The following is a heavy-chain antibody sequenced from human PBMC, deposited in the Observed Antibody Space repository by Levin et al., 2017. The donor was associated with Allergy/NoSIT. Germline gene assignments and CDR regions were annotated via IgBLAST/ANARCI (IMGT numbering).Heavy chain of an antibody. Sequence: GESLKISCAASGFTFSSYAMHWVRQAPGKGLEWVAVISYDGSNKYYADSVKGRFTISRDNSKNTLYLQMNSLRAEDTAVYYCARGLTGEPYYYGMDVWGQGTTVTVSS. V-gene: IGHV3-30-3*01. J-gene: IGHJ6*02. CDR3: ARGLTGEPYYYGMDV. CDR2: ISYDGSNK. CDR1: GFTFSSYA. D-gene: IGHD7-27*01.